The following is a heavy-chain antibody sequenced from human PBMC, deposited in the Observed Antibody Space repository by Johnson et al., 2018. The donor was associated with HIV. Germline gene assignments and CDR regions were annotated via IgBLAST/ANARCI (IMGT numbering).Heavy chain of an antibody. Sequence: EVQLVESGGGLVQPGGSLRLSCAGSGFTFEEYGIHWVRQVPGKGLEWVSGINRNGGTIGYAASVKGRFTISRDNAKNSLYLQMDTLGAEDTALYYCTKASTGTFWGAVDIWGQGTMVTVSS. V-gene: IGHV3-9*01. D-gene: IGHD2/OR15-2a*01. CDR2: INRNGGTI. CDR1: GFTFEEYG. CDR3: TKASTGTFWGAVDI. J-gene: IGHJ3*02.